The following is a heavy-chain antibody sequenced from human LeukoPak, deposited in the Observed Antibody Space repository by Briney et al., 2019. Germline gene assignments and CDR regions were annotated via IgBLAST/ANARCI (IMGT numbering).Heavy chain of an antibody. CDR3: ARYPLRSPYYYYYMDV. Sequence: ASVKVSCKASGGTFSSYAISWVRQAPGQGLEWMGGIIPIFGTANYAQKFQGRVTITTDESTSTAYMELSSLRSEDTAVYYCARYPLRSPYYYYYMDVWGKGTTVTVSS. V-gene: IGHV1-69*05. CDR2: IIPIFGTA. CDR1: GGTFSSYA. J-gene: IGHJ6*03.